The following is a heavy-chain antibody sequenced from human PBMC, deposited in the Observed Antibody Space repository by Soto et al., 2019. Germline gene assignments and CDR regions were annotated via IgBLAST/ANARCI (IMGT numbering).Heavy chain of an antibody. CDR2: ISGYNGKT. CDR3: AMVDVYVTPSPQDV. D-gene: IGHD3-16*01. J-gene: IGHJ6*02. V-gene: IGHV1-18*01. CDR1: GYTFTSYG. Sequence: ASVKVSCKASGYTFTSYGISWVRQAPGQGLEWMGWISGYNGKTNYAQKVQDRVTMTTDTSTSTAYMELTSLRSNDTAIYYCAMVDVYVTPSPQDVWGQGTTVTVSS.